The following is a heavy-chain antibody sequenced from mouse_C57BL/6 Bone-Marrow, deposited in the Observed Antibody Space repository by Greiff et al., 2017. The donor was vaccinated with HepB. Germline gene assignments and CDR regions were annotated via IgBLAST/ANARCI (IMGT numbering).Heavy chain of an antibody. D-gene: IGHD1-1*01. J-gene: IGHJ4*01. CDR2: ISNGGGST. Sequence: EVKLVESGGGLVQPGGSLKLSCAASGFTFSDYYMYWVRQTPEKRLEWVAYISNGGGSTYYPDTVKGRFTISRDNAKNTLYLQMSRLKSEDTAMYYCARAAPTVVATDYAMDYWGQGTSVTVSS. V-gene: IGHV5-12*01. CDR1: GFTFSDYY. CDR3: ARAAPTVVATDYAMDY.